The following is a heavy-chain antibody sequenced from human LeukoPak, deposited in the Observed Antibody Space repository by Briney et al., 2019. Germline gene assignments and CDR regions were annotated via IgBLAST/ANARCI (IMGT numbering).Heavy chain of an antibody. CDR2: IVVGSGNT. CDR3: ARDGAAAGNFDY. J-gene: IGHJ4*02. D-gene: IGHD6-13*01. Sequence: SVKVSCKASGFTFTSSAVQWVRQARGQRLEWIGWIVVGSGNTNYAQKFQGRVTITADESTSTAYMELSSLRSEDTAVYYCARDGAAAGNFDYWGQGTLVTVSS. V-gene: IGHV1-58*01. CDR1: GFTFTSSA.